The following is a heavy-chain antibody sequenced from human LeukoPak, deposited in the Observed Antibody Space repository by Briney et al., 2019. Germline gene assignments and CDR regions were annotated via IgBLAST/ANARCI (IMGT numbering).Heavy chain of an antibody. CDR2: IRYDGSNK. Sequence: GGSLRLSCAASGFTFSSYGMHWVRQAPGKGLEWVAFIRYDGSNKYYADSVKGRFTISRDNSKNTLYLQMNSLRAEDTAVYYCAKGRTPWKYSSGWYVDYYYGMDVWGQGSTVTVSS. CDR1: GFTFSSYG. CDR3: AKGRTPWKYSSGWYVDYYYGMDV. V-gene: IGHV3-30*02. J-gene: IGHJ6*02. D-gene: IGHD6-19*01.